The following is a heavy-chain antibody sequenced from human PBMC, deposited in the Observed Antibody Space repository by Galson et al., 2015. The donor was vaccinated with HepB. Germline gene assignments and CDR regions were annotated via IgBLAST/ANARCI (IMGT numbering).Heavy chain of an antibody. V-gene: IGHV1-3*01. Sequence: SVKVSCKASGFTFTSYAMHWVRQAPGQRLEWMGWINAGNGNTKYSQRFQGRVTITRDTSANTAYMELSSLRSEDTTVYYCARGAESGYSYGYLDYWGQGTLVTVSS. D-gene: IGHD5-18*01. J-gene: IGHJ4*02. CDR2: INAGNGNT. CDR3: ARGAESGYSYGYLDY. CDR1: GFTFTSYA.